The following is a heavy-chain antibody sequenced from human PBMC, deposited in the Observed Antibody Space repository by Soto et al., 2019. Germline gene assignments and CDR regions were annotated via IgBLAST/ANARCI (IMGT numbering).Heavy chain of an antibody. V-gene: IGHV4-59*01. CDR2: VYHSGTT. Sequence: QVQLQESGPGLVKPSETLSLTCTVSGGSIKSYYFNWIRQPPGKGLEWIGYVYHSGTTNYNPSLNSRVTISLDTSKNQFSLRLRSVTTADTAVYYCASQSEGFDAWGQGALVTVSS. CDR3: ASQSEGFDA. J-gene: IGHJ5*02. CDR1: GGSIKSYY.